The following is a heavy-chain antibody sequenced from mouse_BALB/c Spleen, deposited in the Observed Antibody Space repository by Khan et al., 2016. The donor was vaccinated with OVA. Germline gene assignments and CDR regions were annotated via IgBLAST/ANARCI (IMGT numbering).Heavy chain of an antibody. V-gene: IGHV3-2*02. D-gene: IGHD1-1*01. Sequence: EVQLVESGPGLVKPSQSLSLTCTVTGYSITSDYAWNWIRQFSGNKLEWMAYISYSGSTSYHPSLKSRISITRDTSKNQFFLQLNSLTPEDTATYYCARRYYYGHWYFDVWGAGTTVTVSS. J-gene: IGHJ1*01. CDR1: GYSITSDYA. CDR2: ISYSGST. CDR3: ARRYYYGHWYFDV.